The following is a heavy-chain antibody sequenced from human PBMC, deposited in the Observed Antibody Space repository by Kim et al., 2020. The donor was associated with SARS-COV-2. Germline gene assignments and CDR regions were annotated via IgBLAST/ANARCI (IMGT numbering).Heavy chain of an antibody. CDR2: IYPGDSDT. V-gene: IGHV5-51*01. Sequence: GESLKISCKGSGYSFTSYWIGWVRQMPGKGLEWMGIIYPGDSDTRYSPSFQGQVTISADKSISTAYLQWSSLKASDTAMYYCARQPGNGGYGGNYYYGMDVWGQGTTVTGSS. CDR1: GYSFTSYW. D-gene: IGHD5-12*01. CDR3: ARQPGNGGYGGNYYYGMDV. J-gene: IGHJ6*02.